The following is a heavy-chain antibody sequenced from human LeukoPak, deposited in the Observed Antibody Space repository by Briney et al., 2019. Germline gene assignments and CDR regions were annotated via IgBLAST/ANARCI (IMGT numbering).Heavy chain of an antibody. J-gene: IGHJ3*02. V-gene: IGHV1-69*01. CDR1: GGTFSSYA. Sequence: SVKVSCKASGGTFSSYAISWVRQAPGQGLEWMGGIIPIFGTANYAQKFQGRVTITADESTSTAYMELSSLRSEDTAVYYCASFPRYSSPTHPAFDIWGQGTMVTVSS. D-gene: IGHD6-13*01. CDR3: ASFPRYSSPTHPAFDI. CDR2: IIPIFGTA.